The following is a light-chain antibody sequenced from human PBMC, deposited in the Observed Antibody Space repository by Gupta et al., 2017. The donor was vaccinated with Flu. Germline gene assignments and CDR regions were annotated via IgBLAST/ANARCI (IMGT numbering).Light chain of an antibody. V-gene: IGLV3-25*01. CDR2: KDN. CDR3: QSADSSDTSWV. CDR1: KKY. J-gene: IGLJ3*02. Sequence: KKYGHWYQQKPGQAPKLLIYKDNERASGTPERFSGSSSGTTVTLTISAAQAEDEADYYCQSADSSDTSWVFGGGTKLTVL.